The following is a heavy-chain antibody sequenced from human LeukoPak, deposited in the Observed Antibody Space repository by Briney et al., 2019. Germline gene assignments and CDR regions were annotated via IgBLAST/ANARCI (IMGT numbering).Heavy chain of an antibody. J-gene: IGHJ4*02. V-gene: IGHV3-30*18. Sequence: QPGGSLRLSCAASGFTISSYGMHWVRLAPGKGLEWVAVLSYDGNNEYYADSVKGRFTISRDNSKNTLYLQMNSLRAEDTAVYYCAKVGGYCRSTSCSGFDYWGQGTLVTVSS. D-gene: IGHD2-2*01. CDR2: LSYDGNNE. CDR1: GFTISSYG. CDR3: AKVGGYCRSTSCSGFDY.